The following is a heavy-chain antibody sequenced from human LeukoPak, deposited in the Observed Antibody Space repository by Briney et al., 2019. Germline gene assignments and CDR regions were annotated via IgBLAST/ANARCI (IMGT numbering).Heavy chain of an antibody. V-gene: IGHV4-4*07. D-gene: IGHD1-26*01. CDR3: ASAISSGSYFSSVGAFDI. Sequence: PSETLSLTCTVSGGSISSYYWSWIRQPAGKGLEWIGRIYTSGSTNYNPSLKSRVTISVDTSKNQFSLKLSSVTAADTAVYYCASAISSGSYFSSVGAFDIWGQGPMVTVSS. CDR2: IYTSGST. J-gene: IGHJ3*02. CDR1: GGSISSYY.